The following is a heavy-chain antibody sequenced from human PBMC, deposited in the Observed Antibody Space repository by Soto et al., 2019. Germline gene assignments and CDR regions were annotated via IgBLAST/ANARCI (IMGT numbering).Heavy chain of an antibody. CDR2: ISSNGGST. Sequence: GGSLRLSCAASGFTFSSYAMHWVRQAPGKGLEYVSAISSNGGSTYYANSVKGRFTISRDNSKNTLYLQMGSLRAEDMALYYCARAKGPSSSTSPNWFDPWGQGTLVTVSS. V-gene: IGHV3-64*01. CDR3: ARAKGPSSSTSPNWFDP. J-gene: IGHJ5*02. CDR1: GFTFSSYA. D-gene: IGHD2-2*01.